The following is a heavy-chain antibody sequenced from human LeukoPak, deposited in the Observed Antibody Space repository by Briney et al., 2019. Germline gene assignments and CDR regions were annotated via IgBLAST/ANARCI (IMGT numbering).Heavy chain of an antibody. CDR2: INWNGGST. D-gene: IGHD3-10*02. V-gene: IGHV3-20*04. CDR1: GFTFDDYG. Sequence: GGSLRLSCAASGFTFDDYGMSWVRQAPGKGLEWVSGINWNGGSTGYADSVKGRFTISRDNAKNSLYLQMNSLRAEDTAVYYCAELGITVIGGVWGKGTTVTVSA. J-gene: IGHJ6*04. CDR3: AELGITVIGGV.